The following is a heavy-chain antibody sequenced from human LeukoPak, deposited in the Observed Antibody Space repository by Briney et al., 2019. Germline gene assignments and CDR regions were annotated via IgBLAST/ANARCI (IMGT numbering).Heavy chain of an antibody. CDR1: GFTVSSNY. J-gene: IGHJ6*02. D-gene: IGHD2-2*01. V-gene: IGHV3-23*01. CDR2: ISGSGGST. CDR3: AKSTSPLYYYYGMDV. Sequence: PGGSLRLSCAASGFTVSSNYMSWVRQAPGKGLEWVSTISGSGGSTYYADSVKGRFTISRDNSKNTLYLQLNSLRAEDTAVYYCAKSTSPLYYYYGMDVWDQGTTVTVSS.